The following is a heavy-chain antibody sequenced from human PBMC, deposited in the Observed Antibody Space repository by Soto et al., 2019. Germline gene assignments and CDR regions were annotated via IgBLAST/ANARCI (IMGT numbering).Heavy chain of an antibody. CDR3: ARALWETAGHINWFDP. Sequence: SETLSLTCTVSGGSISSYYWSWIRQPPGKGLEWIGYIYYSATTNYNPSLKSRVTISVDTSKNQFSLKLTSVTAADTAVYYCARALWETAGHINWFDPWGQGTLVTVS. CDR2: IYYSATT. D-gene: IGHD6-13*01. V-gene: IGHV4-59*01. CDR1: GGSISSYY. J-gene: IGHJ5*02.